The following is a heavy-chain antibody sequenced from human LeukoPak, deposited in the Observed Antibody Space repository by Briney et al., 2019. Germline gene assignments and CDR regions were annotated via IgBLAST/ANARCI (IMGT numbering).Heavy chain of an antibody. CDR3: ARAAYYDSSGYLDY. CDR1: GGSFSGYY. D-gene: IGHD3-22*01. CDR2: INHSGST. Sequence: SETLSLTCAVYGGSFSGYYWSWIRQPPGKGLEWIGEINHSGSTNYNPSLKSRVTISVDTSKNQLSLKLSSVTAADTAVYYCARAAYYDSSGYLDYWGQGTLVTVSS. J-gene: IGHJ4*02. V-gene: IGHV4-34*01.